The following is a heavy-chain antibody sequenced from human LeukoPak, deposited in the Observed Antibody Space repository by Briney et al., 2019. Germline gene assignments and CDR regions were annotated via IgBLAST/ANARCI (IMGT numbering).Heavy chain of an antibody. CDR2: ISGSGGYT. Sequence: GGSLRLSCAASGFTFNNYAMSWVRQAPGKGLEGVSVISGSGGYTYVADSVKGRFTISRDNSNNTVYLQMNSLRAEDTAIYYCAKGSQTGYSSSWYQDYWGQGTLVTVSS. J-gene: IGHJ4*02. CDR3: AKGSQTGYSSSWYQDY. CDR1: GFTFNNYA. D-gene: IGHD6-13*01. V-gene: IGHV3-23*01.